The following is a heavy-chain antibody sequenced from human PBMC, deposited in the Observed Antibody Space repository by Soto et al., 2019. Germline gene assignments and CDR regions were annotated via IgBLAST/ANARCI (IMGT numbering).Heavy chain of an antibody. CDR2: IWYDGSNK. Sequence: GGSLRLSCAASGFTFSSYGMHWVRQAPGKGLEWVAVIWYDGSNKYYADSVKGRFTISRDNSKNTLYLQMNSLRAEDTAVYYCARGEYSSSPTPLDYWGQGTLVTVSS. J-gene: IGHJ4*02. D-gene: IGHD6-13*01. V-gene: IGHV3-33*08. CDR1: GFTFSSYG. CDR3: ARGEYSSSPTPLDY.